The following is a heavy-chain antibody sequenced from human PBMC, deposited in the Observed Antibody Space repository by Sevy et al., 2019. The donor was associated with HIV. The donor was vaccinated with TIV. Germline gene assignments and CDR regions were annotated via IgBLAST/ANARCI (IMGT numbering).Heavy chain of an antibody. V-gene: IGHV3-30*18. D-gene: IGHD3-16*01. CDR3: AKDRGEILHSAFDY. J-gene: IGHJ4*02. Sequence: GGSLRLSCAASGFTFNNYAMSWVRQAPGKGLEWVAVISYDGRNNKYNADSVKGRFTISRDNSKNTLYLQMNSLRVEDTAIYYCAKDRGEILHSAFDYWGQGTLVTVSS. CDR2: ISYDGRNNK. CDR1: GFTFNNYA.